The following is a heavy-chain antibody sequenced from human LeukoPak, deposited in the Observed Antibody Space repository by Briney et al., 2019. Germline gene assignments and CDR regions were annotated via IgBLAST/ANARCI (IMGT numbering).Heavy chain of an antibody. CDR2: IIPIFGTA. D-gene: IGHD3-10*01. V-gene: IGHV1-69*01. Sequence: GSSVKVSCKASGGTFSSYAISWVRQAPGQGLEWMGGIIPIFGTANYAQKFQGRVTITADESTSTAYMELSSLRSEDTAVYYCARTSQNFGELLYFDYWGQGTLVTVSS. CDR3: ARTSQNFGELLYFDY. J-gene: IGHJ4*02. CDR1: GGTFSSYA.